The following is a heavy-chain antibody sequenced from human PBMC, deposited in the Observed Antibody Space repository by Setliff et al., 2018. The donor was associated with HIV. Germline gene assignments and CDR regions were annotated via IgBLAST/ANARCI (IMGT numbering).Heavy chain of an antibody. CDR3: SRPNYYDSSGSFDY. V-gene: IGHV3-48*03. CDR1: GFTFSSYE. CDR2: ISGSGSAM. Sequence: PGGSLRLSCAASGFTFSSYEMNWVRQAPGKGLEWVSYISGSGSAMYYADSVEGRFTISRDNAKNSLYLQMNSLRAEDTALYYCSRPNYYDSSGSFDYWGQGTLVTVSS. J-gene: IGHJ4*02. D-gene: IGHD3-22*01.